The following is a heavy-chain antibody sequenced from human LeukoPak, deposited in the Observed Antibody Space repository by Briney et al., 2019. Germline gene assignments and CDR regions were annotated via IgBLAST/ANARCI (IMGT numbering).Heavy chain of an antibody. CDR1: GFTLSSYA. D-gene: IGHD1-1*01. Sequence: PGGSLRLSCAASGFTLSSYAMSWVRQAPGKGLEWVSLISGTGGTTYYADSVKGRFTISRDNSKNTLFLLMNSLRAEDTAVFHCASKTGKTGTYDWGQGTLVTVSS. CDR2: ISGTGGTT. V-gene: IGHV3-23*01. CDR3: ASKTGKTGTYD. J-gene: IGHJ4*02.